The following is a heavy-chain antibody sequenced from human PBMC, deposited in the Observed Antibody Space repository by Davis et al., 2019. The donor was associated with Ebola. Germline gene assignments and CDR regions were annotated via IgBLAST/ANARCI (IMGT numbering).Heavy chain of an antibody. D-gene: IGHD6-19*01. CDR3: ARDSGWYRFDY. Sequence: GESLKISCVASGFTFSNYWMTWVRQAPGKGLEWVANIRQDGSAKYSVDSVKGRFTISRDNAKNSLYLQMNSLRAEDTAVYYCARDSGWYRFDYWGQGTLVTVSS. CDR2: IRQDGSAK. V-gene: IGHV3-7*01. J-gene: IGHJ4*02. CDR1: GFTFSNYW.